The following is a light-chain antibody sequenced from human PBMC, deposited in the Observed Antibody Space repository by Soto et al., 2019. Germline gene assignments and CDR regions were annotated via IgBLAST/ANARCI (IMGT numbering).Light chain of an antibody. CDR2: GAS. CDR1: QDIRKY. Sequence: DLQMTQSPASLSASVGDRVTITCQASQDIRKYLSWYQQKPGRAPKLLIYGASYLETGVPSRFSGSGYGTDFTFTISSLQPEDIATYYCQHYDHLPPFTFGPGTKVAI. J-gene: IGKJ3*01. V-gene: IGKV1-33*01. CDR3: QHYDHLPPFT.